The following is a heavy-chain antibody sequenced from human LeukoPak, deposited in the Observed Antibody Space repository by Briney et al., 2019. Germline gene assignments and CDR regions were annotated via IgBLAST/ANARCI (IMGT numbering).Heavy chain of an antibody. Sequence: PGGSLRLSCAASGFTFSSYAMSWVRQAPGKGLEWVSAISGSGGSTYYADSAKGRFTISRDNSKNTLYLQMNSLRAEDTAVYYCAKDGYYYDSSGYYYFDYWGQGTLVTVSS. CDR1: GFTFSSYA. V-gene: IGHV3-23*01. D-gene: IGHD3-22*01. J-gene: IGHJ4*02. CDR2: ISGSGGST. CDR3: AKDGYYYDSSGYYYFDY.